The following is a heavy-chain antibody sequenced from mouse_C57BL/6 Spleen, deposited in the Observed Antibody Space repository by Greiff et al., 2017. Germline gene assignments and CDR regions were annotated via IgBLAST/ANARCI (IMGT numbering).Heavy chain of an antibody. J-gene: IGHJ2*01. V-gene: IGHV1-82*01. D-gene: IGHD1-1*01. CDR3: ARPYYGSRAFDY. CDR1: GYAFSSSW. CDR2: IYPGDGDT. Sequence: LLESGPELVKPGASVKISCKASGYAFSSSWMNWVKQRPGKGLEWIGRIYPGDGDTNYNGKFKGKATLTADKSSSTAYMQLSSLTSEDSAVYFCARPYYGSRAFDYWGQGTTLTVSS.